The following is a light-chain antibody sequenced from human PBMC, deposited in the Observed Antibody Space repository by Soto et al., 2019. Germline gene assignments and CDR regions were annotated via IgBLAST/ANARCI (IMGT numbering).Light chain of an antibody. CDR2: WAS. CDR3: QQYYCTPWT. V-gene: IGKV4-1*01. Sequence: DIVMTQSPDSLAVSLGERATINCKSSQSIFYSSNNKNYLSWYQQKPGQPPKLLIYWASTRESGVPDRFSGSGCGTDFTLTISSLQAEDVAVYYCQQYYCTPWTFGQGTKVDIK. J-gene: IGKJ1*01. CDR1: QSIFYSSNNKNY.